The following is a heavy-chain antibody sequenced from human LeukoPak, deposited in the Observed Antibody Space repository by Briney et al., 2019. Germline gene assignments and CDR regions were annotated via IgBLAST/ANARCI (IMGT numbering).Heavy chain of an antibody. D-gene: IGHD2-8*02. V-gene: IGHV4-59*08. CDR3: ARQTGAGIDY. Sequence: PSETLSLTCTVSGGSISSYYWSWIRQPPGKGLEWIGYIYYSGSTNYNPSLKSRATISVDTSKNQFSLKLSSVTAADTAVYYCARQTGAGIDYWGQGTLVTVSS. CDR1: GGSISSYY. J-gene: IGHJ4*02. CDR2: IYYSGST.